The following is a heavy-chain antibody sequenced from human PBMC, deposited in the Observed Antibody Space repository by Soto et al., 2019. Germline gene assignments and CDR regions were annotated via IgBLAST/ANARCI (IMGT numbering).Heavy chain of an antibody. CDR3: ARVLYCSSTSCYSLPWGQFDP. CDR2: IYYSGST. V-gene: IGHV4-30-4*01. D-gene: IGHD2-2*01. Sequence: QVQLQESGPGLVKPSQTLSLTCTVSGGSISSGDYYWSWIRQPPGKGLEWIGYIYYSGSTYYNPSLKSRVTISVDTSKKRFSLKLGSVTAADTAVYYCARVLYCSSTSCYSLPWGQFDPWGQGTLVTVSS. J-gene: IGHJ5*02. CDR1: GGSISSGDYY.